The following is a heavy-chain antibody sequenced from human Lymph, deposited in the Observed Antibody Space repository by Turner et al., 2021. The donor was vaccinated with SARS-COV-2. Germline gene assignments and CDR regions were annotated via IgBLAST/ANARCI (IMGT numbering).Heavy chain of an antibody. CDR3: ARYASGGYFYYGMDV. Sequence: QVQLVESGGGVVQPGRSLRLSCAASGFTFSTYAIYWVRQAPGKGLEWVAVISYDGSNKYYADSVKGRFTISRDNSKNTLYQQMNSLRAEDTAVYYCARYASGGYFYYGMDVWGQGTTVTVSS. CDR2: ISYDGSNK. D-gene: IGHD3-10*01. CDR1: GFTFSTYA. J-gene: IGHJ6*02. V-gene: IGHV3-30*04.